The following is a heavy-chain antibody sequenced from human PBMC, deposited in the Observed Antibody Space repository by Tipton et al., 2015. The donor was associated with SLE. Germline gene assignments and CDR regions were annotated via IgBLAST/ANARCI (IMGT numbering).Heavy chain of an antibody. CDR1: GGSISSFY. V-gene: IGHV4-59*01. Sequence: TLSLTCTVPGGSISSFYWSWIRQPPGKGLEWIGYIYYSGSTNYNPSLKSRVTISVDTSKNQFSLKLSSVTTADTAVYYCARVVRYFDWPYAFDIWGQGTMVTVSS. J-gene: IGHJ3*02. CDR2: IYYSGST. D-gene: IGHD3-9*01. CDR3: ARVVRYFDWPYAFDI.